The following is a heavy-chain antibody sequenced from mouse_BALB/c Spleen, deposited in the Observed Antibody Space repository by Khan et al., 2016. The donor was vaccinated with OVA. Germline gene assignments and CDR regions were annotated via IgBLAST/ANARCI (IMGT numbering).Heavy chain of an antibody. CDR2: INPHIGET. Sequence: VQLKESGPELVKPGASVKISCKASGYSFTGYFMNWVMQSHGKSLEWIGRINPHIGETFYNQKFKDKATLTVDESSSTAHMELRSLASEDSAVYYFARIDRSDFDYWGQGTTLTVSA. CDR3: ARIDRSDFDY. J-gene: IGHJ2*01. V-gene: IGHV1-20*02. D-gene: IGHD1-1*01. CDR1: GYSFTGYF.